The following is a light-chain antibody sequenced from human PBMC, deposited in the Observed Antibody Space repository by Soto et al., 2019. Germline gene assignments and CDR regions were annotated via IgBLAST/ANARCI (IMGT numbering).Light chain of an antibody. J-gene: IGLJ1*01. Sequence: QSALTQPASVSGSPGQSITISCTGTSSTVGGFNVVSWYQQHPGKAPKVIIYDSIKRPSGVSNHFSSSNSGSTASLTISWMQAEDEADYYCWSYVGATTYVLRTGTKVT. CDR2: DSI. CDR1: SSTVGGFNV. V-gene: IGLV2-23*01. CDR3: WSYVGATTYV.